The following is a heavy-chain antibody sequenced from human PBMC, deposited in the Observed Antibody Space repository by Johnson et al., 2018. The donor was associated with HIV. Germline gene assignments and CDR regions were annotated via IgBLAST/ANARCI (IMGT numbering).Heavy chain of an antibody. CDR3: AIRCSSSSCAHGAFDI. J-gene: IGHJ3*02. V-gene: IGHV3-7*03. Sequence: VQLVESGGGLVQPGGSLRLSCAASGFTFTGYWMSWVRQAPGKGLEWVAKIKQDGSEKYYADSVKGRFTISRDNSKNTLYLQMNSLRAEDTAVYYCAIRCSSSSCAHGAFDIWCQGTVVTVSS. CDR2: IKQDGSEK. CDR1: GFTFTGYW. D-gene: IGHD2-2*01.